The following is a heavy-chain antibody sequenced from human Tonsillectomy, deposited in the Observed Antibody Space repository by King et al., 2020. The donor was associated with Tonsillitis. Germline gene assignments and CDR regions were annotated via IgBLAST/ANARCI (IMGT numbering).Heavy chain of an antibody. CDR2: IYYRGST. Sequence: QLQLQESGPGLVKPSETLSLTCIVSGGSISSSFWSWIRQPPGKGLEWIGYIYYRGSTSYNPSLKSRVTISIDTSKNQFSLKLNSATAADTSIYYCAGTSMEDPGVDYWGQGTLVTVAS. CDR3: AGTSMEDPGVDY. CDR1: GGSISSSF. D-gene: IGHD5-18*01. J-gene: IGHJ4*02. V-gene: IGHV4-59*12.